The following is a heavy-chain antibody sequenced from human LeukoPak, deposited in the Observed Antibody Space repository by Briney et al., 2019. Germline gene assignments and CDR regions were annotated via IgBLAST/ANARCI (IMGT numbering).Heavy chain of an antibody. CDR3: ARRYTSTHYPWLQLGGYFDY. V-gene: IGHV4-39*01. Sequence: SETLSLTCAVYGGSFSSYYWGWIRQPPGKGLEWIGSIYYSGSTYYNPSLKSRVTISVDTSKNQFSLKLSSVTAADTAVYYCARRYTSTHYPWLQLGGYFDYWGQGTLVTVSS. CDR1: GGSFSSYY. CDR2: IYYSGST. D-gene: IGHD5-24*01. J-gene: IGHJ4*02.